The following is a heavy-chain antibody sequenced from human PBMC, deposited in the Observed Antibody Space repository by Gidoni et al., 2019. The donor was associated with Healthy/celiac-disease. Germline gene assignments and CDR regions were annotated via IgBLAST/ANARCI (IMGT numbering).Heavy chain of an antibody. D-gene: IGHD2-2*01. Sequence: QVQLQQWGAGLLKPSETLSLTCAVYGGSFSGYYWSWIRQPPGTGLEWIGEINHSGSTNYNPSLKSRVTISVDTSKNQFSLKLSSVTAADTAVYYCARGRGYCSSTSCGLGSFDYWGQGTLVTVSS. CDR2: INHSGST. V-gene: IGHV4-34*01. J-gene: IGHJ4*02. CDR1: GGSFSGYY. CDR3: ARGRGYCSSTSCGLGSFDY.